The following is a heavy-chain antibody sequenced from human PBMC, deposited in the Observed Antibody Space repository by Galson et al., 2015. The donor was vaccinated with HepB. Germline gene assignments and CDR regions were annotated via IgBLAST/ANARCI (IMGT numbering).Heavy chain of an antibody. CDR3: ATYYYGSGRLPGWFDY. J-gene: IGHJ4*02. CDR1: GYTFTGYY. V-gene: IGHV1-2*06. D-gene: IGHD3-10*01. CDR2: INPNSGGT. Sequence: SVKVSCKASGYTFTGYYMHWVRQAPGQGLEWMGRINPNSGGTNYAQKFQGRVTMTRDTSISTAYMELSRLRSDDTAVYYCATYYYGSGRLPGWFDYWGQGTLVTVSS.